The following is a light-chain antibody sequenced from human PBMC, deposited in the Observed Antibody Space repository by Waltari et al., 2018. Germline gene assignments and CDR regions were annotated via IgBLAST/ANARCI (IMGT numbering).Light chain of an antibody. CDR2: EVT. CDR3: CSYAGLGTYV. CDR1: SSDVGNYNL. V-gene: IGLV2-23*02. Sequence: QSGLTQPASVSGSPGQSITISCTGTSSDVGNYNLVSWYQHHPGKAPKLFIYEVTKRTSGVSDRFSASKSANTASLTISGLQTEDEADYYCCSYAGLGTYVFGTGTKVTVL. J-gene: IGLJ1*01.